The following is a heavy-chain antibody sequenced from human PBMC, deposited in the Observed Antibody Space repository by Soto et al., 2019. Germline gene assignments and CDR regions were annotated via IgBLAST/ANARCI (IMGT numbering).Heavy chain of an antibody. D-gene: IGHD2-2*01. CDR2: GST. CDR3: VAQGSRGDFDY. V-gene: IGHV4-31*02. J-gene: IGHJ4*02. Sequence: GSTYYNPSLKSRVTISVDTSKNQFSLKLSSVTAADTAVYYCVAQGSRGDFDYWGQGTLVTVSS.